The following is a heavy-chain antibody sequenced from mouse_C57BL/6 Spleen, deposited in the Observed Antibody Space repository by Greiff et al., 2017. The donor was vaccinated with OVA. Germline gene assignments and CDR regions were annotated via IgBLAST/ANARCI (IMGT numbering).Heavy chain of an antibody. Sequence: QVQLQQPGAELVMPGASVKLSCKASGYTFTSYWMHWVKQRPGQGLEWIGEIDPSDSYTNYNQKFKGKSTLTVDKSSSTAYMQLSSLTSEDSAVYYCARGGGNYVAYWGQGTLVTVSA. V-gene: IGHV1-69*01. CDR1: GYTFTSYW. D-gene: IGHD2-1*01. J-gene: IGHJ3*01. CDR2: IDPSDSYT. CDR3: ARGGGNYVAY.